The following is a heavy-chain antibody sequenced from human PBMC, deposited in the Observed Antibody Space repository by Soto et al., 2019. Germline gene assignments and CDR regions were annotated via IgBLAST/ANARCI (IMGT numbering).Heavy chain of an antibody. CDR1: GFTFDDYA. CDR2: ISWNSGSI. Sequence: SLRLSCAASGFTFDDYAMHWVRQAPGKGLEWVSGISWNSGSIGYADSVKGRFTISRDNAKNSLYLQMNSLRAEDTALYYCAKDTQLWDAFDIWGQGTMVTVSS. V-gene: IGHV3-9*01. D-gene: IGHD2-2*01. CDR3: AKDTQLWDAFDI. J-gene: IGHJ3*02.